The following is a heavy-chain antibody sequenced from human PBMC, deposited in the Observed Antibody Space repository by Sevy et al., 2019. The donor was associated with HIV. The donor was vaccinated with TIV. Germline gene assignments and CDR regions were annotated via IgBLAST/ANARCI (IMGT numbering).Heavy chain of an antibody. CDR1: GFTFNIYG. CDR3: VREKGPFTAFDI. J-gene: IGHJ3*02. CDR2: IWKDGHNK. D-gene: IGHD3-16*01. V-gene: IGHV3-33*04. Sequence: GGSLRLSCAASGFTFNIYGMHWVRQAPGKGLEWVAVIWKDGHNKFYADSVRGRFIFSIDNSRSTLSLQMDSLRVEDTAVYYCVREKGPFTAFDIWGQGTMVTVSS.